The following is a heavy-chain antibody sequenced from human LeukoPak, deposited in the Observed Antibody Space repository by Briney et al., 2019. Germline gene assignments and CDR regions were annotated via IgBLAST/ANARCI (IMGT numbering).Heavy chain of an antibody. CDR2: FHDSGGA. Sequence: SETLSLTCTVSGDSISSYFWSWIRQPPAKGLEWIGYFHDSGGANYNTSLKSRITMSVDTSKNQFSLKLRSVTAADTAVYYCARDSHSVDTATPRGFDPWGQGTLVTVSS. J-gene: IGHJ5*02. D-gene: IGHD2-15*01. V-gene: IGHV4-59*01. CDR1: GDSISSYF. CDR3: ARDSHSVDTATPRGFDP.